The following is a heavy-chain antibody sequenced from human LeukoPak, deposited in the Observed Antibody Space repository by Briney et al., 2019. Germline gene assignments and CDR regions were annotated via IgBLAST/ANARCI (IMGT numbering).Heavy chain of an antibody. CDR1: GYTFTSYG. CDR2: ISAYNGNT. D-gene: IGHD3-3*01. Sequence: ASVKVSCKASGYTFTSYGISWVRQAPGQGLEWMGWISAYNGNTNYAQKLQGRVTMTTDTSTSTAYMELRSLRSDDTAVYYCARDHITIFGVGIYDYWGQGTLVTVSS. J-gene: IGHJ4*02. V-gene: IGHV1-18*01. CDR3: ARDHITIFGVGIYDY.